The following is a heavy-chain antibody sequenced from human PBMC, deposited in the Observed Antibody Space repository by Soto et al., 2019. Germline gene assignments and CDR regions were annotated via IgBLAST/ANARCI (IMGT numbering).Heavy chain of an antibody. V-gene: IGHV3-33*01. J-gene: IGHJ3*02. CDR3: ARGLATRPNDAFDI. Sequence: QVQLVESGGGVVQPGRSLRLSCAASGFTFSSYGMHWVRQAPGKGLEWVAVIWDDGSNKYYADSVKGRFTISRDNSKNTLYLQMNSLRAEDTAVYYCARGLATRPNDAFDIWGQGTMVTVSS. CDR2: IWDDGSNK. D-gene: IGHD5-12*01. CDR1: GFTFSSYG.